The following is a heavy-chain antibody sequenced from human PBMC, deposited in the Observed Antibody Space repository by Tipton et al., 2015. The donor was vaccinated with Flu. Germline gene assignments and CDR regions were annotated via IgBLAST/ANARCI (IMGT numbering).Heavy chain of an antibody. V-gene: IGHV4-59*01. D-gene: IGHD6-13*01. CDR3: ARDLGSSGSFDY. J-gene: IGHJ4*02. CDR2: IYYSGST. Sequence: TLSLTCTVSGGSISSYYWSWIRQPPGKGLEWIGYIYYSGSTNYNPSLKSRVTISVDTSKNQFSLKLSSVTAADTAVYYCARDLGSSGSFDYRGQGTLVTASS. CDR1: GGSISSYY.